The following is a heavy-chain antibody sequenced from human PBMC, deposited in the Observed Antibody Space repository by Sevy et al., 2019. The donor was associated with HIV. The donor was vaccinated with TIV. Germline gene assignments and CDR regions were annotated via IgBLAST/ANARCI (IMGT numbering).Heavy chain of an antibody. Sequence: GGSLRLSCAASGFSXSSYGMHWVRQAPGKGLEWVAYIQYDGSNKDYADSVKGRFTISRDNSKNTLDLQMNSLRVEDTAVYYCVXXGXXXXXXHWGQXTLVTVSS. CDR2: IQYDGSNK. CDR3: VXXGXXXXXXH. CDR1: GFSXSSYG. J-gene: IGHJ1*01. V-gene: IGHV3-30*02.